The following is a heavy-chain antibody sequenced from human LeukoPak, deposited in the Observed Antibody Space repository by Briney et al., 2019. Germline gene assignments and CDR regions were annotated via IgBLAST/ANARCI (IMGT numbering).Heavy chain of an antibody. CDR1: GYTFTSYG. Sequence: ASVKVSCKASGYTFTSYGISWVRRAPGQGLEWMGWISAYNGNTNYAQKLQGRVTMTTDTSTSTAYMELRSLRSDDTAVYYCARCYDSSGCQPFDPWGQGTLVTVSS. V-gene: IGHV1-18*01. CDR2: ISAYNGNT. D-gene: IGHD3-22*01. CDR3: ARCYDSSGCQPFDP. J-gene: IGHJ5*02.